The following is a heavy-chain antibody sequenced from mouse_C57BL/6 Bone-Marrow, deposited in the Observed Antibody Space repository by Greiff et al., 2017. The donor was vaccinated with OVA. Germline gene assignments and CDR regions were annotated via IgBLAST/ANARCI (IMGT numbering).Heavy chain of an antibody. CDR3: ARDLYYGNYQGFAY. CDR2: ISDGGSYT. D-gene: IGHD2-1*01. CDR1: GFTFSSYA. J-gene: IGHJ3*01. Sequence: DVKLEESGGGLVKPGGSLKLSCAASGFTFSSYAMSWVRQTPEKRLEWVATISDGGSYTYYPDNVKGRFTISRDNAKNNLYLQMSHLKSEDTAMYYCARDLYYGNYQGFAYWGQGTLVTVSA. V-gene: IGHV5-4*01.